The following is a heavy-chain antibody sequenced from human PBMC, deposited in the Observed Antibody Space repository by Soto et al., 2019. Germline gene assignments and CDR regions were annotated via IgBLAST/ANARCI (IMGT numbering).Heavy chain of an antibody. CDR2: ISAYNGNT. V-gene: IGHV1-18*01. J-gene: IGHJ5*02. CDR3: ARGYCSSTSCYSPVDGWFDP. D-gene: IGHD2-2*01. CDR1: GYTFTRYG. Sequence: ASVTVSCKASGYTFTRYGISWVRQAPGQGLEWMGWISAYNGNTNYAQKLQGRVTMTTDTSTSTAYMELRSLRSDDTAVYYCARGYCSSTSCYSPVDGWFDPWGQGTLVTVSS.